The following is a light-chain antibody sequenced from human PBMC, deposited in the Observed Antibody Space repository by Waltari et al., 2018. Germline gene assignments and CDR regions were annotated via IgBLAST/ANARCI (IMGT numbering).Light chain of an antibody. Sequence: DIVMTQSPDSLAVSLGERATINCKSSQILLYNSNNKNYLAWYQLKPGQHPRLLIYWASTRESGVPDRFSGSGSGTDFTLTISSLQAEDVAVYYCQQYYSIPYTFGQGTKLEIK. J-gene: IGKJ2*01. V-gene: IGKV4-1*01. CDR2: WAS. CDR3: QQYYSIPYT. CDR1: QILLYNSNNKNY.